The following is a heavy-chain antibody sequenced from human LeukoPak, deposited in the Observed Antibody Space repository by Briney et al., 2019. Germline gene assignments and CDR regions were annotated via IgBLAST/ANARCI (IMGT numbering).Heavy chain of an antibody. V-gene: IGHV1-69*01. CDR3: ARGIYSSSWYSFFDC. D-gene: IGHD6-13*01. J-gene: IGHJ4*02. CDR1: GGTFSSYA. Sequence: SVKVSCKASGGTFSSYAISWVRQAPGQGLEWMGGIIPIFGTANYAQKFQGRVTITADESTSTAYMELSSLRSEDTAVYYCARGIYSSSWYSFFDCWGQGTLVTVSS. CDR2: IIPIFGTA.